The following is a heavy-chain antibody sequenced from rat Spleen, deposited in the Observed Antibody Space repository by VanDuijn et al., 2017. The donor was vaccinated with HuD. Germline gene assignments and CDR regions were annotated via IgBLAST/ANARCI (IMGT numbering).Heavy chain of an antibody. CDR2: ISYSGST. CDR3: ATYNSGYDWFAY. J-gene: IGHJ3*01. D-gene: IGHD4-3*01. Sequence: EVQLQESGPGLVKPSQSLSLTCSVTGYSITSNYWGWIRKFPGNKMEWIGHISYSGSTSYNPSLKSRISITRDTSKNQFFLQLNSVTIEDTATYYCATYNSGYDWFAYWGQGTQVTVSS. CDR1: GYSITSNY. V-gene: IGHV3-1*01.